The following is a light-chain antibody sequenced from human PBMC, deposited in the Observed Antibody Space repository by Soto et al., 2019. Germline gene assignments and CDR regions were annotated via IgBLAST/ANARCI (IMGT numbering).Light chain of an antibody. J-gene: IGKJ2*01. CDR2: AAS. V-gene: IGKV1-39*01. CDR3: QQSYSIPPYT. Sequence: DIQMTQSPSSLSASVGDRVTITCRASQSISNYLNWYQQKPGKAPKFLIYAASTLQSGVPSRFSGSGSGTDFTLTISSLQPEDFATYYCQQSYSIPPYTFGQGTKVELQ. CDR1: QSISNY.